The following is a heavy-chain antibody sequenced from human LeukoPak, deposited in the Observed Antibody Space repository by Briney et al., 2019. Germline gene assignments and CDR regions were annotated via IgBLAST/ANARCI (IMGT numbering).Heavy chain of an antibody. CDR3: ARRETAWSLDY. CDR1: GSTFNTYW. J-gene: IGHJ4*02. Sequence: GASLQISCQAYGSTFNTYWIAWVRQLPGKGLEWMGIIYPGDSDTRYSPSFQGQVTISADKSISTAYLQWSSLKASDTAMYYCARRETAWSLDYWGQGTQVTVAS. D-gene: IGHD2-21*02. V-gene: IGHV5-51*01. CDR2: IYPGDSDT.